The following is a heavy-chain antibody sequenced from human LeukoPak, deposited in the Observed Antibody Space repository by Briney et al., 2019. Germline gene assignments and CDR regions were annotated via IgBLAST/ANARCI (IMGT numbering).Heavy chain of an antibody. CDR2: IWYDGSNK. Sequence: GGSLRLSCAASGFTFSSYGMHWVRQAPGKGLEWVAVIWYDGSNKYYADSVKGRFTISRDNSKNTLYLQMNSLRAEDTAVYYCARGPSLGELSPLPYYYYYGRDVWGQGTTVTVSS. V-gene: IGHV3-33*01. D-gene: IGHD3-16*02. CDR1: GFTFSSYG. J-gene: IGHJ6*02. CDR3: ARGPSLGELSPLPYYYYYGRDV.